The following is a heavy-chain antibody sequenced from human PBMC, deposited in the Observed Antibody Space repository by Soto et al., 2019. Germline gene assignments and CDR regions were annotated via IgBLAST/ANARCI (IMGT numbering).Heavy chain of an antibody. Sequence: RPSVKVSCKAPGGTFSSYAISWVRQAPGQGLEWMGGIIPIFGTANYAQKFQGRVTITADKSTSTAYMELSSLRSEDTAVYYCARDYYDSPTGDSDAFDIWGQGTMVTVSS. J-gene: IGHJ3*02. CDR1: GGTFSSYA. CDR2: IIPIFGTA. V-gene: IGHV1-69*06. D-gene: IGHD3-22*01. CDR3: ARDYYDSPTGDSDAFDI.